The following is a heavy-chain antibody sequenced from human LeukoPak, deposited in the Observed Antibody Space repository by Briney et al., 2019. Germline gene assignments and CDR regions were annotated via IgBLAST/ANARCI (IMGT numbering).Heavy chain of an antibody. CDR1: GDSIRSSYYY. Sequence: SETLSLTCAVSGDSIRSSYYYWGWIRQPPGKGLEWIGSIYDSGSTYYNPSLKSRVTISVDTSKNQFSLQLNSVTPEDTAVYYCAREGIVVVVAATCGMDVWGQGTTVTVSS. J-gene: IGHJ6*02. D-gene: IGHD2-15*01. V-gene: IGHV4-39*02. CDR3: AREGIVVVVAATCGMDV. CDR2: IYDSGST.